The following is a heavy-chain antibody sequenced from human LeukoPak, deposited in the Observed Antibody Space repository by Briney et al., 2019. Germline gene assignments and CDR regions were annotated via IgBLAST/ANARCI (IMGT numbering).Heavy chain of an antibody. CDR2: IWYDGSNK. Sequence: GRSLRLSCAASGFTFSSYGMHWVRQAPGKGLEWVAVIWYDGSNKYYADSVKGRFTISRDNSKNTLYLQMYSLRAEDTAVYYCARDRWYRFWSGSADYWGQGTLVTVSS. V-gene: IGHV3-33*01. CDR3: ARDRWYRFWSGSADY. J-gene: IGHJ4*02. CDR1: GFTFSSYG. D-gene: IGHD3-3*01.